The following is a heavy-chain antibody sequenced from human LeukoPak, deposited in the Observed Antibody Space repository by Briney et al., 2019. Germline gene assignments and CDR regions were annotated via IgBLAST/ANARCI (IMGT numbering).Heavy chain of an antibody. Sequence: GGSLRLSCAASGFTFSSYGMHWVRQAPGKGLEWVAFIRYDGSNKYYVDSVKGRFTISRDNSKNTLYLQMNSLRAEDTAVYYCTVRGVIIFDYWGQGTLVTVSS. CDR3: TVRGVIIFDY. J-gene: IGHJ4*02. CDR1: GFTFSSYG. V-gene: IGHV3-30*02. D-gene: IGHD3-10*01. CDR2: IRYDGSNK.